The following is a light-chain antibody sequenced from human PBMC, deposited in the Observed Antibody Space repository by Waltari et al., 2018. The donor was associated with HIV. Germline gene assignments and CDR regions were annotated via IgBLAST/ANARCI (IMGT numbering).Light chain of an antibody. CDR1: ISDIGSNT. Sequence: QSVLTQPPSASGTPGQRVTISCSGSISDIGSNTVTWYQQLPGTAPKLLIYGNDQRPSGVPDRFSGSKSGTSASLAISGLRSEDEADYYCATWDDSLDGPMFGGGTKLTVL. V-gene: IGLV1-44*01. CDR2: GND. CDR3: ATWDDSLDGPM. J-gene: IGLJ3*02.